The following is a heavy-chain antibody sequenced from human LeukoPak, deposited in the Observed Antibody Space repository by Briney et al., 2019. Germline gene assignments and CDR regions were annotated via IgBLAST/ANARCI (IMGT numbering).Heavy chain of an antibody. CDR3: ARDLSSTSNWVFDY. V-gene: IGHV1-2*06. CDR2: MNANSGVT. J-gene: IGHJ4*02. Sequence: ASVKVSCKPSGYTFTDSFIHLVRQAPGPGPEWMGRMNANSGVTMYAQTLQDRVTMTRDTSISTAYMELSRLTSDDTALYYCARDLSSTSNWVFDYWGQGTLVTVSS. CDR1: GYTFTDSF. D-gene: IGHD7-27*01.